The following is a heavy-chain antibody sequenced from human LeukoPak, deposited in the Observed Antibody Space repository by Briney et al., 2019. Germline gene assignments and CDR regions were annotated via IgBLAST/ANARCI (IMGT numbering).Heavy chain of an antibody. D-gene: IGHD1-26*01. Sequence: PSETLSLTCTVSGGSLSGYYWSWIRQPAGKGLEWIGRIYTSGSTYYNPSLKSRVTMSIDPSKNHFSLKLTSVTAADTAVYYCARSYIVGSTQFYFASWGQGTLITVSS. CDR3: ARSYIVGSTQFYFAS. J-gene: IGHJ4*02. CDR1: GGSLSGYY. V-gene: IGHV4-4*07. CDR2: IYTSGST.